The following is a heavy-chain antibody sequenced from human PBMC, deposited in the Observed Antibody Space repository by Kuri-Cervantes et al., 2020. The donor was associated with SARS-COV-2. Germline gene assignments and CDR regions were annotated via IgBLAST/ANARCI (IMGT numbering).Heavy chain of an antibody. CDR1: GFTFSSYS. V-gene: IGHV3-21*01. Sequence: GGSLRLSCAASGFTFSSYSMNWVRQAPGKGLEWVSSISSSSSYIYYADSVKGRFTISRDNAKNSLYLQMNSLGAEDTAVYYCAKDNTEGRGWLVPGYWGQGILVTVSS. CDR3: AKDNTEGRGWLVPGY. J-gene: IGHJ4*02. D-gene: IGHD6-19*01. CDR2: ISSSSSYI.